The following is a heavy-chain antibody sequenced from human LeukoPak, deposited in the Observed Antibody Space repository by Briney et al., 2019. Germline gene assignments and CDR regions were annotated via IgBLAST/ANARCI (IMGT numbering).Heavy chain of an antibody. V-gene: IGHV3-23*01. D-gene: IGHD3-22*01. CDR1: GFTFSSYG. CDR3: ARARPLYNTSGYYLYAAFDI. Sequence: GGSLRLSCAASGFTFSSYGVSWVRQAPGKGLEWVSTISGDGGSTYYADSVRGRFTFSRDNAKNSLYLQMNSLSAADTAVYYCARARPLYNTSGYYLYAAFDIWGQGTKVTVSS. CDR2: ISGDGGST. J-gene: IGHJ3*02.